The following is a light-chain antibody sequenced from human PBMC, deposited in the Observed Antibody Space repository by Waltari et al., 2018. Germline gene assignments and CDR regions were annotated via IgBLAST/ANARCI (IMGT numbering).Light chain of an antibody. CDR2: AVF. CDR1: QSIGNY. V-gene: IGKV1-39*01. Sequence: DIQMTQSPSSLSASVGDRVTITCRASQSIGNYLNWFQQKPGRAPNLLIHAVFNLQSGVPSRFSGSGSGTDFTLTISSLQPEDFATYYCQQSYSSPFTFGPGTKVEIK. J-gene: IGKJ3*01. CDR3: QQSYSSPFT.